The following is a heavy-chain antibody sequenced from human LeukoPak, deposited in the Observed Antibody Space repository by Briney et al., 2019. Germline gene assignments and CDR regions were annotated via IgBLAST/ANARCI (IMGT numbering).Heavy chain of an antibody. Sequence: ASVKVSCKASGYTFTSYGISWVRQAPGQGLEWMRWISAYNGNTNYAQKLQGRVTMTTDTSTSTAYMELRSLRSDDTAVYYCARSPDLGSSMAWWGQGTLVTVSS. CDR1: GYTFTSYG. V-gene: IGHV1-18*01. D-gene: IGHD6-13*01. CDR2: ISAYNGNT. J-gene: IGHJ4*02. CDR3: ARSPDLGSSMAW.